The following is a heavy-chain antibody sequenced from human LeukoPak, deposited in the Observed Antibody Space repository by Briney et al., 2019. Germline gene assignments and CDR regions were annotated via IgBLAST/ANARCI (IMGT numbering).Heavy chain of an antibody. CDR2: INSDGSST. CDR1: GFTFSSYW. CDR3: ASKTNSGSYPPDY. V-gene: IGHV3-74*01. Sequence: GGSLRPSCAASGFTFSSYWMHWVRQAPGKGLVWVSRINSDGSSTSYADSVKGRFTISRDNAKNTLYLQMNSLRAEDTAVYYCASKTNSGSYPPDYWGQGTLVTISS. D-gene: IGHD1-26*01. J-gene: IGHJ4*02.